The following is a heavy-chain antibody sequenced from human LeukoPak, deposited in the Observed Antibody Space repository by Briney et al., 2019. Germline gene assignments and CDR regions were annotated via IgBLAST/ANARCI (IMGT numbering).Heavy chain of an antibody. CDR1: GFTFSSYW. CDR2: IKQDGSQK. CDR3: ARLGARQMLEY. Sequence: GGSLRLSCAASGFTFSSYWMSWVRQAPGKGLEWVANIKQDGSQKYYVDSVKGRFSISRDNAKNSLYLQMNSLRAEDTAVYYCARLGARQMLEYWGQGTLVTVSS. J-gene: IGHJ4*02. D-gene: IGHD4-17*01. V-gene: IGHV3-7*01.